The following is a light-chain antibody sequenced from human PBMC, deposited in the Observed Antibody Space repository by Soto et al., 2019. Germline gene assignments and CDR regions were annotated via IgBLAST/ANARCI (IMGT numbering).Light chain of an antibody. Sequence: DIIMTQSPESLAVSLGERATIKCKSSQSLLYAAMHKDYLAWYQQKPGQPPRLLIYWASTRESGVSDRFSGSGSGTDFTLPVTSMQAEDVAVYYCQQYFNTPWTFGQGTKVEI. CDR2: WAS. V-gene: IGKV4-1*01. CDR3: QQYFNTPWT. J-gene: IGKJ1*01. CDR1: QSLLYAAMHKDY.